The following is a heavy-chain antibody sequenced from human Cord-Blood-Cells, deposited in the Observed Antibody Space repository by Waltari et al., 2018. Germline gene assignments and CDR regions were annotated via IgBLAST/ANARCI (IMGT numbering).Heavy chain of an antibody. CDR1: GFTFDDYA. CDR3: AKRYDCWSGVGD. J-gene: IGHJ4*02. V-gene: IGHV3-9*01. Sequence: EVQLVASGGGLVQPGRSLRLSCAASGFTFDDYAMHWVRQAPGKGLEWVSGMSWNRGSVGYADSVKGRFTSSRDNAKNSLYLQMNSLRAEDTALYYCAKRYDCWSGVGDWGQGTLGTVSS. CDR2: MSWNRGSV. D-gene: IGHD3-3*01.